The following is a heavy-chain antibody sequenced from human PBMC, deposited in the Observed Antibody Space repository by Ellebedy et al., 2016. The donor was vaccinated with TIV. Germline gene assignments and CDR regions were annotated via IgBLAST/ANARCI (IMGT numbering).Heavy chain of an antibody. CDR3: AKRPTIPWRSTFYFDF. Sequence: GESLKISCAASGFTFSSYGMHWVRQAPGQGLEWVALISGDGDKRYYTDSVKGRFTISRDNSKNTLYLEMSRLRADDTAVYYCAKRPTIPWRSTFYFDFWGQGTLVTVSS. CDR1: GFTFSSYG. CDR2: ISGDGDKR. D-gene: IGHD5-24*01. V-gene: IGHV3-30*02. J-gene: IGHJ4*02.